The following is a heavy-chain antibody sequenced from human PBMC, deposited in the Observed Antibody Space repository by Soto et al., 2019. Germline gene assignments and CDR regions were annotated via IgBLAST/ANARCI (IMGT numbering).Heavy chain of an antibody. CDR1: GFMFSSYW. Sequence: EVELVESGGGLVQPGGSLRLSCAATGFMFSSYWMTWVRQAPGQGLEWVANINQNGSERYYVDSVGGRFTISRDNAKNSVFLQMENLRVEDTAMYYCATDILDFWGQGTLVSVSS. CDR2: INQNGSER. CDR3: ATDILDF. D-gene: IGHD3-9*01. V-gene: IGHV3-7*05. J-gene: IGHJ4*02.